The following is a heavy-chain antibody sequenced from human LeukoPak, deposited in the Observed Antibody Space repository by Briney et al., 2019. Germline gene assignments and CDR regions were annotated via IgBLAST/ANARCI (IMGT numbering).Heavy chain of an antibody. CDR2: ISGSGGST. J-gene: IGHJ4*02. Sequence: GGSLRLSCAASGFTFSSYAMSWVRQAPGKGLEWVSAISGSGGSTYYADSVKGRFTISRDNPKNTLYLQMNSLRAEDTAVYYCAKGGYDSSGYYYADYWGQGTLVTVSS. CDR1: GFTFSSYA. D-gene: IGHD3-22*01. V-gene: IGHV3-23*01. CDR3: AKGGYDSSGYYYADY.